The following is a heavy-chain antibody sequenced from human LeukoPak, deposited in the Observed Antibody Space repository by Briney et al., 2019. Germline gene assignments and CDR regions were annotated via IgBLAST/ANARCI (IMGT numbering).Heavy chain of an antibody. D-gene: IGHD6-13*01. V-gene: IGHV1-18*01. Sequence: ASVKVSCKASGYIFTNYGITWVRQAPGQGLEWMGWINANNGNTNYAQNLQGRVTMTRDISTSTAYMELRSLRSDDTAVYYCARGPMAAAGDYWGQGTLVTVSS. CDR1: GYIFTNYG. J-gene: IGHJ4*02. CDR2: INANNGNT. CDR3: ARGPMAAAGDY.